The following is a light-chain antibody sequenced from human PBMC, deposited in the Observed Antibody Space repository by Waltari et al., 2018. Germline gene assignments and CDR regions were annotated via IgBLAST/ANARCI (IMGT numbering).Light chain of an antibody. V-gene: IGLV2-23*01. CDR1: SRDFGNYNL. CDR2: EAT. J-gene: IGLJ3*02. CDR3: CSDADSNTWV. Sequence: QSALTQPASVSGSPGQSITISCTGTSRDFGNYNLVSWYQRHPGKPPKLIIYEATKRPSDSANHFSASKAGKTASLTIAGLQAEDEADYFCCSDADSNTWVFGGGTRLTVL.